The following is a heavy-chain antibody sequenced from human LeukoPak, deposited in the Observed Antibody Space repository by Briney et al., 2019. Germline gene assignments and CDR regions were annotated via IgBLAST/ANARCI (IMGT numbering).Heavy chain of an antibody. CDR2: ISGSGGST. V-gene: IGHV3-23*01. D-gene: IGHD1-26*01. Sequence: GGSLRLSCAASGFTFSSYAMSWVRQAPGKGLEWVSAISGSGGSTYYADSVKGRFSISRDNSKNTLYLLMNSLRAEDTAVYYCAKDPQWELPSPFDHWGQGTLVTVSS. CDR3: AKDPQWELPSPFDH. J-gene: IGHJ4*02. CDR1: GFTFSSYA.